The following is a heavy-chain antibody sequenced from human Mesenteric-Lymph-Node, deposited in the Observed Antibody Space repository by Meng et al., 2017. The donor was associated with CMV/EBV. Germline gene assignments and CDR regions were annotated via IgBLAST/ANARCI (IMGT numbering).Heavy chain of an antibody. V-gene: IGHV1-46*01. CDR2: IKTSAGST. J-gene: IGHJ4*02. D-gene: IGHD6-13*01. Sequence: ASVKVSCKASGYTFTNYYIHWVRQAPGQGREWMGMIKTSAGSTNYEPKFQDRVTMTRDTSTSTVHMDLSSLRSEDTAVYYCARDMGSTWDKIDYWGQGTVVTVSS. CDR3: ARDMGSTWDKIDY. CDR1: GYTFTNYY.